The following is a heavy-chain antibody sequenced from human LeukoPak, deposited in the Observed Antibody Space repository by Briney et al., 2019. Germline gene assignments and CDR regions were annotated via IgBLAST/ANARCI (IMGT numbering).Heavy chain of an antibody. CDR3: ARGGWYPESFQH. CDR1: GGSISSSSYY. V-gene: IGHV4-61*05. Sequence: SETLSLTCTVSGGSISSSSYYWGWIRQPPGKGLEWIGYIYYSGSTNYNPSLKSRVTISVDTSKNQFSLKLSSVTAADTAMYYCARGGWYPESFQHWGQGALVTVSS. D-gene: IGHD6-19*01. J-gene: IGHJ1*01. CDR2: IYYSGST.